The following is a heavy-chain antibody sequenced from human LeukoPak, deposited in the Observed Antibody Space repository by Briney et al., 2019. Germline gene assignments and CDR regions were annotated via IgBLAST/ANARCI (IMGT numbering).Heavy chain of an antibody. Sequence: SETLSLTCTVSGGSISSYYWSWIRQPPGKGLEWIGYIYYSGSTNYNPSLKSRVTISVDTSKNQFSLKLSSVTVADTAVYYCARVEEYYYDSSGYWYNWFDPWGQGTLVTVSS. D-gene: IGHD3-22*01. CDR2: IYYSGST. J-gene: IGHJ5*02. CDR1: GGSISSYY. CDR3: ARVEEYYYDSSGYWYNWFDP. V-gene: IGHV4-59*01.